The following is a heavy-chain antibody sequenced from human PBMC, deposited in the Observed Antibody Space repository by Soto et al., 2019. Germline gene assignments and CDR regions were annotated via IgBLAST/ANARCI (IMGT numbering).Heavy chain of an antibody. D-gene: IGHD3-16*01. CDR1: GGSISSSNW. CDR2: IYHSGST. J-gene: IGHJ3*02. CDR3: ARGGVTRDDAFDI. V-gene: IGHV4-4*02. Sequence: QVQLQESGPGLVKPSGTLSLTCAVSGGSISSSNWWSWVRQPPGKGLEWIGEIYHSGSTNYNPSLKGRVTISVDKSKNPFSLKLSSVTAADTAVYYCARGGVTRDDAFDIWGQGTMVTVSS.